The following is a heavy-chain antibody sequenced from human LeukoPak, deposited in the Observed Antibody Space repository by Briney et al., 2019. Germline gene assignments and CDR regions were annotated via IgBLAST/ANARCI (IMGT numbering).Heavy chain of an antibody. J-gene: IGHJ4*02. CDR3: ASRSSTVATFPFHY. CDR2: INPNSGGT. D-gene: IGHD4-17*01. CDR1: GYTFTDYY. V-gene: IGHV1-2*02. Sequence: ASVKVSYKASGYTFTDYYMHWVRQAPGQGLEWMGWINPNSGGTNYAWRFQGRVTMTRDTSINTAYMELSRLRSDDTAVYFCASRSSTVATFPFHYWGQGTLVTVSS.